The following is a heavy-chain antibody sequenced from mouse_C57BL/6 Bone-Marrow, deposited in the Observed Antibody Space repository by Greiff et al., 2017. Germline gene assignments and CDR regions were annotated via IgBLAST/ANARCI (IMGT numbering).Heavy chain of an antibody. CDR3: ARQLRLFDY. D-gene: IGHD3-2*02. Sequence: QVQLQQPGAELVMPGASVKLSCKASGYTFTSYWMHWVKQRPGQGLEWIGEIDPSDSYTNYNQKFKGKSTLTVDNSSSTAYMQLSSLTSEDSAVYYCARQLRLFDYWGKGTTLTVSS. V-gene: IGHV1-69*01. J-gene: IGHJ2*01. CDR1: GYTFTSYW. CDR2: IDPSDSYT.